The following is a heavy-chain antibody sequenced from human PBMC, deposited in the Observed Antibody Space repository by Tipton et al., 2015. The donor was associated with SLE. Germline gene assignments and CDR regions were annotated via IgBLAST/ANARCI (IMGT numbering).Heavy chain of an antibody. Sequence: SLRLSCAASGFNFNNFEMNWVRQSPGKGLEWLSYIAGSSSPIYYADSVKGRFTISRDNSKNSLYLQMNSLRAEDTAVYYCARGRYSTSWYDAFDIWGQGAMVTVSS. D-gene: IGHD6-13*01. CDR1: GFNFNNFE. CDR3: ARGRYSTSWYDAFDI. J-gene: IGHJ3*02. V-gene: IGHV3-48*03. CDR2: IAGSSSPI.